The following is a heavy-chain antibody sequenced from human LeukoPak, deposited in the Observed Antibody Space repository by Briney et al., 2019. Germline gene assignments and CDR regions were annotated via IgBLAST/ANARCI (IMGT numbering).Heavy chain of an antibody. J-gene: IGHJ4*02. V-gene: IGHV3-48*03. CDR2: IDTSGSSI. CDR1: GFNFKNYE. CDR3: ARAINFLTVTTSAFDY. Sequence: GGSLRLSCEASGFNFKNYEMNWVRQAPGKGLEWVSYIDTSGSSIYYADSVKGRFTISRDNAKNSLYLQMNSLRAEDTALYYCARAINFLTVTTSAFDYWGQGTLVTVSS. D-gene: IGHD4-17*01.